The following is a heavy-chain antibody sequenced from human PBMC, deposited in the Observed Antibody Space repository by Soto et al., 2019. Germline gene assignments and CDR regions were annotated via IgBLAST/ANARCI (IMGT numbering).Heavy chain of an antibody. CDR1: GGSVSTDGYY. Sequence: SETLSLTCSVSGGSVSTDGYYWSWIRQHPETGLEWIGYIYYSGTTYYNPSLRGRVIISLDTSKNQFSLRLTSLTAADTAVYYCARSIDPWGQGTLVTVS. J-gene: IGHJ5*02. CDR2: IYYSGTT. V-gene: IGHV4-31*03. CDR3: ARSIDP.